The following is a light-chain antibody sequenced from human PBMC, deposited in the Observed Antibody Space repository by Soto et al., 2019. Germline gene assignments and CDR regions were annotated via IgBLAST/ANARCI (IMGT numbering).Light chain of an antibody. CDR3: QQYNSYSRT. CDR2: KAS. J-gene: IGKJ1*01. CDR1: QSISSW. Sequence: DIQMTQSPSTLSASVGDRVTITCRASQSISSWLAWYQQKPGKAPKLLIYKASSLESGVPSRFSRSGSGTEFTLTISSLHPDDFATYYCQQYNSYSRTFGQGTKVDIK. V-gene: IGKV1-5*03.